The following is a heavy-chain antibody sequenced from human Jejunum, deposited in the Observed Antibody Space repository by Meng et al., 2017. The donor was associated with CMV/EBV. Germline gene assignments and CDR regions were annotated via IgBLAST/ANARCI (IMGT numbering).Heavy chain of an antibody. J-gene: IGHJ4*02. D-gene: IGHD1-26*01. CDR3: AHFVGGYYPSRPDY. Sequence: QITLKKSGPTLVKPPQTLTLTCSFSGFSPSTSGEGVGWIRQPPGKALEWLALIYRGDDKRYSPSLNSRLTIAKDTSKNEVVLTLTNMGPIDTGTYYCAHFVGGYYPSRPDYWGQGTLVTVSS. CDR2: IYRGDDK. V-gene: IGHV2-5*02. CDR1: GFSPSTSGEG.